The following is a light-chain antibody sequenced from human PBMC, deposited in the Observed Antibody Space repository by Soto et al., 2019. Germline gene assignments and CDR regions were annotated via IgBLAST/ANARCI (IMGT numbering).Light chain of an antibody. Sequence: QSVLTQPPSASGTPGQRVTISCSGSSSNIGSNTVNWYQHVPTTAPKLLIYTNTQRPSGVPDRFSGSKSGTSASLAISGLQSEDEADYYCASWDDSLNGPVFGTGTKLTVL. J-gene: IGLJ1*01. CDR1: SSNIGSNT. CDR3: ASWDDSLNGPV. CDR2: TNT. V-gene: IGLV1-44*01.